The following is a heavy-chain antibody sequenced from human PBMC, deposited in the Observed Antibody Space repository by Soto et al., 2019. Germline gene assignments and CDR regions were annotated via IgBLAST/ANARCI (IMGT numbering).Heavy chain of an antibody. Sequence: GGSLRLSCAASGFTFSNYGMNWVRQAPGKGLEWVSYISSTASTTVYADSVKGRFSTSRDKAENSLYLQMNSLRVEDTAVYYCAREWGYCSGGSCQTVFDYWGQGTLVTVSS. D-gene: IGHD2-15*01. J-gene: IGHJ4*02. CDR1: GFTFSNYG. V-gene: IGHV3-48*01. CDR3: AREWGYCSGGSCQTVFDY. CDR2: ISSTASTT.